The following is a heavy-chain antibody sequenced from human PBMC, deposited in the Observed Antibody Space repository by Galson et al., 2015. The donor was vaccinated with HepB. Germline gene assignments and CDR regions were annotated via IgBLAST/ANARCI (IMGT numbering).Heavy chain of an antibody. V-gene: IGHV1-2*02. CDR1: GYTFTNFY. D-gene: IGHD3-9*01. J-gene: IGHJ6*02. CDR2: VNPNSGAT. CDR3: ARDLYDILTGSRLRGYDHFGMDV. Sequence: SVKVSCKASGYTFTNFYIHWVRQVPGRGPECMGWVNPNSGATTYTPKFQDRLTMTRDTSLRTVYMELNRLTSDDTAVYYCARDLYDILTGSRLRGYDHFGMDVWGQGTAVTVSS.